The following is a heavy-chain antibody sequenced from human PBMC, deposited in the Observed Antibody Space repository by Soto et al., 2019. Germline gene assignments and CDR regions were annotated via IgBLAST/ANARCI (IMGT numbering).Heavy chain of an antibody. V-gene: IGHV1-69*06. CDR2: IIPILGTT. D-gene: IGHD1-1*01. J-gene: IGHJ4*02. CDR3: ARTRHSKETGMPYFKH. Sequence: QVQLVQSGAEVRKPGSSLRVSCKVSGGTFSSDGLTWVRQAPGQGLEWMGGIIPILGTTKYAQKFQGRVTFTADKSTRTGYMELSSLRSEDTALYYCARTRHSKETGMPYFKHWGPGNLVTVSS. CDR1: GGTFSSDG.